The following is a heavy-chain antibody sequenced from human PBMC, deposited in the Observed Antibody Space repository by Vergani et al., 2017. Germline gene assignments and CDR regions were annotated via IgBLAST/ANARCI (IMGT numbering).Heavy chain of an antibody. Sequence: QVQLVQSGAEVKKPGSSLKVPCKASGGTFSSYAITWLRQAPGQGLEWMGRIIPILGIANYAQKFQGRVTITADKSTSTAYMELSSLRSEDTAVYYCAMLERRRGTWFDPWGQGTLVTVSS. J-gene: IGHJ5*02. CDR1: GGTFSSYA. V-gene: IGHV1-69*04. CDR2: IIPILGIA. D-gene: IGHD1-1*01. CDR3: AMLERRRGTWFDP.